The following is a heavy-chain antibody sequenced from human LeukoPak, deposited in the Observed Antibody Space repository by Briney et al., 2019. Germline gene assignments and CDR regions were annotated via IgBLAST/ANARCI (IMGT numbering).Heavy chain of an antibody. Sequence: GSLRLSCAASGFTVSSYYWSWIRQPPGKGLEWIGYIYYSGSTNYNPSLKSRVTISVDTSKNQSSLKLSSVTAADTAVYYCAREAYCSGGSCYADYYFDYWGQGTLVTVSS. V-gene: IGHV4-59*02. CDR2: IYYSGST. D-gene: IGHD2-15*01. CDR1: GFTVSSYY. CDR3: AREAYCSGGSCYADYYFDY. J-gene: IGHJ4*02.